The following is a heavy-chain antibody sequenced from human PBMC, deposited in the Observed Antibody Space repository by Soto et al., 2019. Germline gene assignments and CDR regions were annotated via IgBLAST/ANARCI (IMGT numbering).Heavy chain of an antibody. CDR3: ARGRYGSY. CDR1: GYAFTTYG. J-gene: IGHJ4*02. CDR2: ISAHNGNT. Sequence: QVHLVQSGAEVKKPGASVKVSCQGSGYAFTTYGITWVRQAPGQGLEWMGWISAHNGNTNYAQTLQGRVTVTRDTSTSTAYMELQSQRYHDTAVYYCARGRYGSYWGQGDLVIVSS. D-gene: IGHD1-1*01. V-gene: IGHV1-18*01.